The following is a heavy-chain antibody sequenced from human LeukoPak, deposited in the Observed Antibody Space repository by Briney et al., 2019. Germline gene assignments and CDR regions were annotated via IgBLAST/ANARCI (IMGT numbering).Heavy chain of an antibody. CDR3: ARVATGIAAAGTYY. CDR2: IYSGGST. V-gene: IGHV3-66*01. D-gene: IGHD6-13*01. CDR1: GFTVSSNY. J-gene: IGHJ4*02. Sequence: GGSLRLSCAASGFTVSSNYMSWVRQAPGKGLEWVSVIYSGGSTYYADSVKGRFTISRDNSKNTLYLQMNSLRAEDTAVYYCARVATGIAAAGTYYWGQGTLVTVSS.